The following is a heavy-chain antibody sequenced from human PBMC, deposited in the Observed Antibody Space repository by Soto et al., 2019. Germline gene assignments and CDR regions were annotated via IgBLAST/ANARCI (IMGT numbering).Heavy chain of an antibody. Sequence: PGGSLRLSCAASGFTFSSYWMSWVRQAPGKGLEWVANIKQDGSEKYYVDSVKGRFTISRDNAKNSLYLQMNSLRAEDTAVYYCAREGVTPESRYFDYWGQGTLVTVSS. V-gene: IGHV3-7*01. CDR1: GFTFSSYW. D-gene: IGHD2-21*02. J-gene: IGHJ4*02. CDR2: IKQDGSEK. CDR3: AREGVTPESRYFDY.